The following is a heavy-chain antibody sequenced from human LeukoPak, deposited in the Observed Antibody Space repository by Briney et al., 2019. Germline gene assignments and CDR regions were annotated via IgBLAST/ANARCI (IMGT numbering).Heavy chain of an antibody. CDR2: IKQDGSEK. Sequence: GGSLRLSCAASGFTFSNYEMNWVRQAPGKGLEWVANIKQDGSEKYYVDSVKGRFTISRDNSRNTLYLQMNSLRAEDTAVYYCARGSGYLETFDYWGQGTLVTVSS. CDR3: ARGSGYLETFDY. D-gene: IGHD3-22*01. V-gene: IGHV3-7*01. CDR1: GFTFSNYE. J-gene: IGHJ4*02.